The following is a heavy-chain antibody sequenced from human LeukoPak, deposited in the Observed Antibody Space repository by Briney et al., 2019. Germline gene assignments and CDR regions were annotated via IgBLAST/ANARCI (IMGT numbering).Heavy chain of an antibody. Sequence: GGSLRLSCSASGFTFDGYGMSWVRQVPGKGLEWVSGINWNGDSTSHADSVKGRFTISRDNAKNSLHLQMNSLRAEDTAVYYCAKGDAYGDYPYPDAFDIWGQGTMVTVSS. CDR3: AKGDAYGDYPYPDAFDI. V-gene: IGHV3-20*04. J-gene: IGHJ3*02. CDR2: INWNGDST. CDR1: GFTFDGYG. D-gene: IGHD4-17*01.